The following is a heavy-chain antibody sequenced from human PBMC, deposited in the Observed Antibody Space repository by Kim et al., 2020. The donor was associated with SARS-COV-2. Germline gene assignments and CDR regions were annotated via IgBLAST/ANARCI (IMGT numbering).Heavy chain of an antibody. D-gene: IGHD3-22*01. V-gene: IGHV3-48*02. CDR3: ASRNYYDSSGYKFDP. CDR2: ISSSSSTI. CDR1: GFTFSSYS. J-gene: IGHJ5*02. Sequence: GGSLRLSCAASGFTFSSYSMNWVRQAPGKGLEWVSYISSSSSTIYYADSVKGRFTISRDNAKNSLYLQMNSLRDEDTAVYYCASRNYYDSSGYKFDPWGQGTLVTVSS.